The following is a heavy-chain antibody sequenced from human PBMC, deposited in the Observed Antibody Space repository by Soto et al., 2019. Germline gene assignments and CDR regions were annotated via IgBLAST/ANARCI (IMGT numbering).Heavy chain of an antibody. V-gene: IGHV6-1*01. CDR2: TYYRSKWYN. D-gene: IGHD3-22*01. Sequence: SPTLSLPCAISGDSVSSNSAAWNWIRQSPSRGLEWLGRTYYRSKWYNDYAVSVKSRITINPDTSKNTVYLQVNGLRPDDTAVYYCAKDVHYDSSGGLDHWGQGTLVTVSS. CDR3: AKDVHYDSSGGLDH. J-gene: IGHJ4*02. CDR1: GDSVSSNSAA.